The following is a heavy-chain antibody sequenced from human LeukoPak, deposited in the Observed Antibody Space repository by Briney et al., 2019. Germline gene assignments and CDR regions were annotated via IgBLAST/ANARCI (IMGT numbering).Heavy chain of an antibody. CDR3: ARGHRDGYNSY. CDR2: INHSGST. Sequence: SETLSLTCAVYGGSFSGYYWSWIRQPPGKGLEWIGEINHSGSTNYNPSLKSRVTISVDTSKNQFSLKLSSVTAADTAVYYCARGHRDGYNSYWGQGTLVTVPS. V-gene: IGHV4-34*01. J-gene: IGHJ4*02. CDR1: GGSFSGYY. D-gene: IGHD5-24*01.